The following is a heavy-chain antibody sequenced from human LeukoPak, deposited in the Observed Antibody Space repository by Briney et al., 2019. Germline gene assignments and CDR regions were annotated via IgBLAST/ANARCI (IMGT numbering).Heavy chain of an antibody. V-gene: IGHV3-23*01. CDR2: IGGRGGST. Sequence: GSLRLSCAASGFIFSDYGMSWVRQAPGKGLEWVSSIGGRGGSTYYADSVKGRFTISRDNSKNTLYLQMNSLRAEDTAVYYCARDYNLGQGTLVTVSS. J-gene: IGHJ4*02. CDR3: ARDYN. CDR1: GFIFSDYG.